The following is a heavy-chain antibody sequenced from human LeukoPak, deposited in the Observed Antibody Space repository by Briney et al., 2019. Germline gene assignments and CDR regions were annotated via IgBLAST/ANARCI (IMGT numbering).Heavy chain of an antibody. V-gene: IGHV3-30*04. CDR2: ISYDGSNK. CDR1: GFTFSTYA. D-gene: IGHD3-10*01. J-gene: IGHJ5*02. Sequence: GGSLRLSCAASGFTFSTYAMHWVRQAPGKGLDWVAVISYDGSNKYYADSVKGRFTISRDTSKNTLYLQMNSLRAEDTAVYYCARDRGLNWFDPWGQGTLVTVSS. CDR3: ARDRGLNWFDP.